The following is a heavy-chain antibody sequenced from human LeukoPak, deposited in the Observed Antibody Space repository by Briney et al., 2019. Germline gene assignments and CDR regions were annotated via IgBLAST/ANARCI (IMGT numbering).Heavy chain of an antibody. CDR2: ISGSGGST. D-gene: IGHD6-19*01. CDR1: GFTFSSYD. J-gene: IGHJ4*02. Sequence: GGSLRLSCAACGFTFSSYDMSWVRQAPGKGLEWVSAISGSGGSTYYADSVKGRFTISRDNSKNTLYLQMNSLRAEDTAVYYCAKIRWLVRKNFDYWGQGTLVTVSS. V-gene: IGHV3-23*01. CDR3: AKIRWLVRKNFDY.